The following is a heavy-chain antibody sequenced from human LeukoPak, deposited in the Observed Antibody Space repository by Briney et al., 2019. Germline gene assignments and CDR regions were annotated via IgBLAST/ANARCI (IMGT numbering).Heavy chain of an antibody. CDR2: ISGSGANT. V-gene: IGHV3-23*01. D-gene: IGHD6-13*01. J-gene: IGHJ4*02. CDR3: AKYPASGGYFDY. Sequence: PGGSLRLSCAASGFTFSTYSMSWVRLAPGKGLEWVSGISGSGANTYYADSVKGRFTISRDNSKNTLYLQMNSLRAEDMAVFYCAKYPASGGYFDYWGQGTLVTVSS. CDR1: GFTFSTYS.